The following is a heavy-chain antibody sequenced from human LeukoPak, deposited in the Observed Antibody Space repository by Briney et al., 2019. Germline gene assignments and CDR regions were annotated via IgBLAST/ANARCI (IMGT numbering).Heavy chain of an antibody. V-gene: IGHV4-39*01. Sequence: ETLSLTCTVSSDSISSGGYYWSWIRQHPGKGLEWIGSIYYSGSTYFNPSLKSRVTMSVDTSKNHFSLKLTSVTAADTAVYYCARHPGYYDSSGYYVSAFDIWGQGTMVTVSS. CDR2: IYYSGST. J-gene: IGHJ3*02. CDR3: ARHPGYYDSSGYYVSAFDI. D-gene: IGHD3-22*01. CDR1: SDSISSGGYY.